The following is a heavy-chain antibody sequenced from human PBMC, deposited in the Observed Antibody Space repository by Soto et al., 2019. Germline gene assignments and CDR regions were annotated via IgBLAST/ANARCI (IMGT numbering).Heavy chain of an antibody. CDR2: ISYDGSSD. Sequence: QVQLVESGGGVVQPGRSLRLSCAASGFTFSSFGMHWVRQAPGKGLEWVALISYDGSSDYYVDSVKGRFTISRDKSKNTLYLQMNSLIPEDTAVDYCAKDRGWSSADLEYWGQGTLVTVSS. J-gene: IGHJ4*02. V-gene: IGHV3-30*18. D-gene: IGHD6-19*01. CDR1: GFTFSSFG. CDR3: AKDRGWSSADLEY.